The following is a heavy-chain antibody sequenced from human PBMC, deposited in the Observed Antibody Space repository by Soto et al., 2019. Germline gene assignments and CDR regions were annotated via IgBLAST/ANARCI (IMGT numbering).Heavy chain of an antibody. D-gene: IGHD6-19*01. CDR3: APRMRDYSSGWYYY. J-gene: IGHJ4*02. CDR1: GFTFSSYA. Sequence: GGSLRLSCAASGFTFSSYAMSWVRQAPGKGLEWVSAISGSGGSTYYADSVKGRFTISRDNSKNTLYLQMNSLRAEDTAVYYCAPRMRDYSSGWYYYWGQGTQVTVS. V-gene: IGHV3-23*01. CDR2: ISGSGGST.